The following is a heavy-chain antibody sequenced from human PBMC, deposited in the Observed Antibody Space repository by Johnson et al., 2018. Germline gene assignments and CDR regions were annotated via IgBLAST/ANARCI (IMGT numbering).Heavy chain of an antibody. Sequence: QVQLVQSGGGVVQPGRSLRLSCAASGFTFSSHGIHWVRQAPGKGLEWVAVVSYDGNNKHYGDDVKGRFTISRDNAKNTVNLQMNSLVTEDTATYYCGKDPHRLVLMTYARMDAWGLGTAVIVSS. CDR1: GFTFSSHG. CDR2: VSYDGNNK. CDR3: GKDPHRLVLMTYARMDA. V-gene: IGHV3-30*18. D-gene: IGHD2-8*01. J-gene: IGHJ6*02.